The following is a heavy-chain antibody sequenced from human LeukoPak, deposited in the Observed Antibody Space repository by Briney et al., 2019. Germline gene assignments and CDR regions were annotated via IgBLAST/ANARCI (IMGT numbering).Heavy chain of an antibody. V-gene: IGHV3-23*01. CDR2: ISGSGGST. D-gene: IGHD6-19*01. CDR1: GFTFSSYA. CDR3: AREGGSGWTSNWFDP. Sequence: GGSLRLSCAASGFTFSSYAMSWVRQAPGKGLEWVSAISGSGGSTYYADSVKGRFTISRDNSKNTLYLQMNSLRAEDTAVYYCAREGGSGWTSNWFDPWGQGTLVTVSS. J-gene: IGHJ5*02.